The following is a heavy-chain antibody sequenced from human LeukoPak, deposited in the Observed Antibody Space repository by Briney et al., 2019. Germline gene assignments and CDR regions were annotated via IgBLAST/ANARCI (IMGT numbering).Heavy chain of an antibody. J-gene: IGHJ4*02. Sequence: GGSLRLSCAASGFTFSSYSMNWVRQAPGKGLEWVSYISSSSSTIYYADSVKGRFTISRDNAKNSLYLQMNSLRAEDTAVYYCAREDTGRLDYWGQGTLVTVSS. CDR2: ISSSSSTI. CDR3: AREDTGRLDY. V-gene: IGHV3-48*04. CDR1: GFTFSSYS.